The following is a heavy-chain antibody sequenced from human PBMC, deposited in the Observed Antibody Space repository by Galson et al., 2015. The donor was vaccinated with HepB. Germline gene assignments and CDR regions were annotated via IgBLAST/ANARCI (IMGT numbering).Heavy chain of an antibody. D-gene: IGHD1-7*01. Sequence: SVKVSCKASGFTFTSSAVQWVRQARGQRLEWIGWIVVGSGNTKYAQKFRERVTITRDMSTSTAYMELSSLRSEDTAVYYCARRRTTYGSNWFDPWGQGTLVTVSS. CDR1: GFTFTSSA. J-gene: IGHJ5*02. CDR3: ARRRTTYGSNWFDP. V-gene: IGHV1-58*01. CDR2: IVVGSGNT.